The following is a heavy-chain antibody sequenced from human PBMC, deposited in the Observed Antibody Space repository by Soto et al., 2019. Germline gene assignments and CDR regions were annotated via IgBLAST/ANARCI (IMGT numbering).Heavy chain of an antibody. V-gene: IGHV3-73*01. CDR1: GFTLSGSA. J-gene: IGHJ6*03. CDR2: IRSKANSYAT. D-gene: IGHD2-15*01. Sequence: EVQLVESGGGLVQPGGSLKLSCAASGFTLSGSAMHWVRQASGKGLEWVGRIRSKANSYATAYVASVKGRFTISRDDSKNTGYLQMNRLKTEDTAVYYCNRGGFGCSGGSCYSQYYYYYYDMDVWGKGTTVTVSS. CDR3: NRGGFGCSGGSCYSQYYYYYYDMDV.